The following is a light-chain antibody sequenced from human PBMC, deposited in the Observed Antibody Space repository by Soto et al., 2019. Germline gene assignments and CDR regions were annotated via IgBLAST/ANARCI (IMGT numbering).Light chain of an antibody. CDR1: ESVHSN. V-gene: IGKV3-15*01. J-gene: IGKJ3*01. Sequence: EVVMTQSPATLSVSPGERVTLSCRASESVHSNLAWYQQKPGQGPSLLIYYASTRVTGVPDRFSGSGSGTEFTLTIGSLQSEDFGVYYCQHYSNWPPTFGPGTKVEIK. CDR2: YAS. CDR3: QHYSNWPPT.